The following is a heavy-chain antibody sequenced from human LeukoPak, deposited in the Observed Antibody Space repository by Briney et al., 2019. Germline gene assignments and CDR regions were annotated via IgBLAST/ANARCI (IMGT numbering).Heavy chain of an antibody. CDR2: IYYHENT. J-gene: IGHJ4*02. D-gene: IGHD1-1*01. Sequence: SETLFLTCAVYGGSFSGYYWSWIRQAPGKGLEWIGSIYYHENTYYNSSLKSRVTISVDTSKNQFSLKLNSVTAADAAVYFCARRAYSAAYWKHFDYWGQGTLVTVSS. V-gene: IGHV4-34*01. CDR1: GGSFSGYY. CDR3: ARRAYSAAYWKHFDY.